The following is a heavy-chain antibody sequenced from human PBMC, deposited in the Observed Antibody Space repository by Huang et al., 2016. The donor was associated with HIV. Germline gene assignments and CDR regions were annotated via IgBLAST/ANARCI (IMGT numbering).Heavy chain of an antibody. Sequence: QLQLQESGPGLVKPSETLSLTCPVSGGSVSSTNYYWGWIRQPPGKGLEWIGTINYTGSTCNNPSFKGGVTSSEDTSNNQCYLKVTSVTAADTAVYYRARPPGSGILGGWFDPWGQGALVTVSS. CDR2: INYTGST. V-gene: IGHV4-39*01. CDR1: GGSVSSTNYY. CDR3: ARPPGSGILGGWFDP. D-gene: IGHD3-10*01. J-gene: IGHJ5*02.